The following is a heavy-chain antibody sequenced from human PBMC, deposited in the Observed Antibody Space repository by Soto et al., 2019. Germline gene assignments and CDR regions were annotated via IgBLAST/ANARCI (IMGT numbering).Heavy chain of an antibody. CDR1: GYSFTNYD. CDR3: ARYCSSTSCDHYFDY. CDR2: ISPYNGDT. D-gene: IGHD2-2*01. J-gene: IGHJ4*02. Sequence: ASVKVFCKASGYSFTNYDISWVRQAPGQGLEWMGWISPYNGDTNYAQKLQGRVTMTTDTSTRTAYMELRSLRSDDTAVYYCARYCSSTSCDHYFDYWGQGTLVTVSS. V-gene: IGHV1-18*01.